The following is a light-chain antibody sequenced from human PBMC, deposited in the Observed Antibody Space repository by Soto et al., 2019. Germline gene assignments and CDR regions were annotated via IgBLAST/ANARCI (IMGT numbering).Light chain of an antibody. CDR1: QSVRSS. J-gene: IGKJ5*01. CDR2: DAS. CDR3: QQYNNWPPN. Sequence: IVMTHSPATLSVSLWERATLSCRASQSVRSSLAWYQQKPGQAPRLLIYDASTRAPGIPARFSGSGSGTELTLTISSLQSDDFAVYHCQQYNNWPPNFGHGTRLEIK. V-gene: IGKV3-15*01.